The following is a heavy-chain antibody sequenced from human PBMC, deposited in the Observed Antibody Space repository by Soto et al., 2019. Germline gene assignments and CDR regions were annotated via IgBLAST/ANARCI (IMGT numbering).Heavy chain of an antibody. CDR3: ARDGAGSGYDAFDI. CDR2: IYYSGST. CDR1: GGSISSGGYY. V-gene: IGHV4-31*03. D-gene: IGHD3-10*01. J-gene: IGHJ3*02. Sequence: SETLSLTCTVSGGSISSGGYYWSWIRQHPGKGLEWIGYIYYSGSTYYNPSLESRVTISVDTSKNQFSLKLSSVTAADTAVYYCARDGAGSGYDAFDIWGQGTMVTVSS.